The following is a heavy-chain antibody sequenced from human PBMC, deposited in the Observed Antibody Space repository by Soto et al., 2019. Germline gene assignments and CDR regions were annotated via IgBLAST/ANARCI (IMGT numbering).Heavy chain of an antibody. CDR1: GFTFSSYS. CDR2: ISSSSSYI. J-gene: IGHJ3*02. Sequence: GGSLRLSCAASGFTFSSYSMNWVRQAPGKGLGWVSSISSSSSYIYYADSGKGRITISRDNTKNSLILQMNSLRAEDTAVYYCARGSYHYDSSRDDAFDIWGQGTMVTVSS. V-gene: IGHV3-21*01. D-gene: IGHD3-22*01. CDR3: ARGSYHYDSSRDDAFDI.